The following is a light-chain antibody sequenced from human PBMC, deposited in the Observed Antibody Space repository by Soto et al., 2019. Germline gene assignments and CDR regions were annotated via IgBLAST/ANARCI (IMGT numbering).Light chain of an antibody. Sequence: QSSLTQPDSVSGSPGQSITISCTGTSSDVGGYNFVSWYQQHPRKVPKLIIYDVSDRPSVVSKRFSGSKSGNTASLTISGLQAEDEAAYYCNSYSTSTFWVFGGGTKLTVL. V-gene: IGLV2-14*03. CDR2: DVS. CDR3: NSYSTSTFWV. CDR1: SSDVGGYNF. J-gene: IGLJ3*02.